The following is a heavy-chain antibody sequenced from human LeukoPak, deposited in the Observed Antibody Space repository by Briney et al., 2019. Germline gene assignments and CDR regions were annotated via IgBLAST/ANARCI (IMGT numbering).Heavy chain of an antibody. CDR2: IYHSGNT. Sequence: SETLSLTCAVSGYSISRGYYWGWIRQPPGKGLEWIGSIYHSGNTYYNPSLKSRVTISLDTSKNQFSLKLNSATAADTAVYYCARVPHDDNPLRLYYLDYWGQGTLVTVSS. V-gene: IGHV4-38-2*01. CDR1: GYSISRGYY. J-gene: IGHJ4*02. CDR3: ARVPHDDNPLRLYYLDY. D-gene: IGHD1-14*01.